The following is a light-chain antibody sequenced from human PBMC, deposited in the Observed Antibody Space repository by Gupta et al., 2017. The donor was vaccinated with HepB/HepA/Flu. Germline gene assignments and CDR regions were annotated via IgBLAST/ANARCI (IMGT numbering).Light chain of an antibody. CDR2: DVS. CDR1: SSDVGGYNY. CDR3: SSYTSSRTVV. J-gene: IGLJ2*01. Sequence: QSALTQPASVSGSPGQSITISCTGTSSDVGGYNYVSWSQQHPVNAAKLMIYDVSSRPSGVSNRFSGSKSGNTASLTISGLQAEDETYYYCSSYTSSRTVVFGGGTKLTVL. V-gene: IGLV2-14*03.